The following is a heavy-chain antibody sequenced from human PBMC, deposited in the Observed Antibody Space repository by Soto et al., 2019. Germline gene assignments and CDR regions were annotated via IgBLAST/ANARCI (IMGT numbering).Heavy chain of an antibody. J-gene: IGHJ6*02. CDR1: GYTFTSYY. Sequence: ASVKVSCKASGYTFTSYYMHWVRQAPGQGLEWMGIINPSGGSTSYAQKFQGRVTITADESTSTAYMELSSLRSEDTAVYYCARNRGVGATTHYYYGMDVWGQGTTVTVSS. CDR2: INPSGGST. CDR3: ARNRGVGATTHYYYGMDV. D-gene: IGHD1-26*01. V-gene: IGHV1-46*01.